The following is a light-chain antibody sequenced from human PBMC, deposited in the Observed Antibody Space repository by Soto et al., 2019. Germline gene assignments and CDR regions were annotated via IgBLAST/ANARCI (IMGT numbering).Light chain of an antibody. Sequence: QSVLTQPASVSGSPGQSITISCTGTSSDFGAYNSVSWCQQHPGKAPTLIIYEVTNRPSGVSNRFSGSKSGNTASLTISGLQAEDEADYYCTSYTSSSTWVFGGGTQLTVL. CDR3: TSYTSSSTWV. V-gene: IGLV2-14*01. CDR1: SSDFGAYNS. CDR2: EVT. J-gene: IGLJ7*01.